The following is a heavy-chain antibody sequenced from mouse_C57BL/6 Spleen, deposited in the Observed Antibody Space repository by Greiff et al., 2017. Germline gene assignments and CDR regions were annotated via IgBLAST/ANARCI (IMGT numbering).Heavy chain of an antibody. Sequence: QVQLQQSGAELVKPGASVKISCKASGYAFSSYWMNWVKQRPGKGLEWIGQIYPGDGDTNYNGKFKGKATLTADKSSSTAYMQLSSLTAEDSAVYFCARSDYYGSTLLFAYWGQGTLVTVSA. D-gene: IGHD1-1*01. V-gene: IGHV1-80*01. CDR2: IYPGDGDT. J-gene: IGHJ3*01. CDR3: ARSDYYGSTLLFAY. CDR1: GYAFSSYW.